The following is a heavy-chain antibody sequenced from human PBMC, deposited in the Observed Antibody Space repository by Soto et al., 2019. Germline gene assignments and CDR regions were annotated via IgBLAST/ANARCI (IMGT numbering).Heavy chain of an antibody. Sequence: ASVKVSCKAAGYSFTSYGISWVRQAPGQGLEWMGWINPYNGNPNYAQNLQGRVTMTTDTSTNTAYMEVRNLRSDDTAMYYCARDLENWGSPLGYWGQ. CDR1: GYSFTSYG. D-gene: IGHD3-16*01. J-gene: IGHJ4*01. CDR3: ARDLENWGSPLGY. CDR2: INPYNGNP. V-gene: IGHV1-18*01.